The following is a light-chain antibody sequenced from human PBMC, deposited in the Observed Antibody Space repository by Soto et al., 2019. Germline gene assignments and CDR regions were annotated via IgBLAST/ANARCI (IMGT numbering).Light chain of an antibody. V-gene: IGLV4-60*03. CDR1: SGHSSYI. CDR2: LEGSGSY. J-gene: IGLJ2*01. CDR3: ETWDSNTVV. Sequence: QSVLTQSSSASASLGSSVKLTCTLSSGHSSYIIAWHQQQPGKAPRYLMKLEGSGSYNKGSGVPDRFSGSSSGADRYLTISHLQSEYEADYFCETWDSNTVVFGGGTKLTVL.